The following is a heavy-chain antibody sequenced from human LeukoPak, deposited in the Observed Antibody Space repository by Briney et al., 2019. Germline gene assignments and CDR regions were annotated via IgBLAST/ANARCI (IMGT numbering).Heavy chain of an antibody. Sequence: PSETLSLTCTVSGGSISSYYWSWIRQPAGKGLEWIGRIYTSGSTNYNPSLKSRVTMSVDTSKNQFSLKLSSVTAADTAVYYCARDAISVGSSWYNWFDPWGQGILVTVSS. CDR3: ARDAISVGSSWYNWFDP. CDR2: IYTSGST. CDR1: GGSISSYY. D-gene: IGHD6-13*01. J-gene: IGHJ5*02. V-gene: IGHV4-4*07.